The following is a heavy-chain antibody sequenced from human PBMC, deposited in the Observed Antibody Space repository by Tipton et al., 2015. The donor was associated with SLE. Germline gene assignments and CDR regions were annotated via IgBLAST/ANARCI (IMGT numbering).Heavy chain of an antibody. CDR2: INYSGNT. V-gene: IGHV4-59*01. CDR1: GGSISGYY. J-gene: IGHJ4*02. Sequence: TLSLTCTVSGGSISGYYWNWIRQPPGKGLEWVGYINYSGNTNYNPSLKSRVTISVDTPKTHISLRLTSVTAADTAVYYCARGGLGSDLRGSIYFGYWGQGTLVTVSS. CDR3: ARGGLGSDLRGSIYFGY. D-gene: IGHD7-27*01.